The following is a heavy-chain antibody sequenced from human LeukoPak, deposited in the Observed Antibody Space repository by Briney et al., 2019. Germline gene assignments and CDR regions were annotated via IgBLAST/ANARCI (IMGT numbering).Heavy chain of an antibody. Sequence: GGSLRLSCAASGFTFSSHGMHWVRRAPGKGLEWVAVIWYDGSDKYYADSVKGRFTISRDSSKNTLYLQMTSLRADDTAVYYCARDRVLHYFDYWGQGALVTVSS. D-gene: IGHD3-16*01. CDR3: ARDRVLHYFDY. V-gene: IGHV3-33*01. J-gene: IGHJ4*02. CDR2: IWYDGSDK. CDR1: GFTFSSHG.